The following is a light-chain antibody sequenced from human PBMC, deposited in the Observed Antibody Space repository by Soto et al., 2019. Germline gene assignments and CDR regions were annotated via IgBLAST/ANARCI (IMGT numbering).Light chain of an antibody. J-gene: IGKJ5*01. CDR2: DAS. V-gene: IGKV3-11*01. Sequence: EIVLTQSPGTLSLSPGEIATLSFGASQSVVTTLAWYQQKPGQAPRLLIYDASNRATGIPARFSGSGSGTDFTLTISSLEPEDFAVYYCQQRSNWPPITFGQGTRLEIK. CDR1: QSVVTT. CDR3: QQRSNWPPIT.